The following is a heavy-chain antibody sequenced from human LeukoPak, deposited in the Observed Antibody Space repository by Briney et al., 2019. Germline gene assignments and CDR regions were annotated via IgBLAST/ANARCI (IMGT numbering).Heavy chain of an antibody. CDR1: GYSISSGYY. V-gene: IGHV4-38-2*02. Sequence: PSETLSLTCTVSGYSISSGYYWGWIRQPPGKVLEWIGSIYISGSTSGSTDYNPSLKSRVTMSVDTSKNQSSLKLSSVTAADTAVYYCAYSSGYYGYFQHWGQGTLVTVSS. J-gene: IGHJ1*01. D-gene: IGHD3-22*01. CDR2: IYISGSTSGST. CDR3: AYSSGYYGYFQH.